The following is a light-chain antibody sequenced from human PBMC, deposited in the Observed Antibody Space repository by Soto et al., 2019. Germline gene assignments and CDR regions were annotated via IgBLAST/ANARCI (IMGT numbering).Light chain of an antibody. CDR2: DNS. V-gene: IGLV1-40*01. CDR1: SSNIGAGSA. J-gene: IGLJ3*02. CDR3: QSYDSSLSASV. Sequence: QSVLTQPPSVSGAPGQRVTISCTGSSSNIGAGSAVHWYQQLPGTAPKLLIYDNSDRSSGVPDRFSGSKSGTSASLAITGLQAEDEADYYCQSYDSSLSASVFGGGTKLTFL.